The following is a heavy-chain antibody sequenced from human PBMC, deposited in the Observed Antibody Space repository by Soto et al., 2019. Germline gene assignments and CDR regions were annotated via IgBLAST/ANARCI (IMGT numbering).Heavy chain of an antibody. CDR1: GGSISSSSYY. CDR2: IYYSGST. V-gene: IGHV4-39*01. CDR3: ARRAYYDGSGSRECQH. Sequence: QLQLQESGPGLVKPSETLSLTCTVSGGSISSSSYYWGWIRQPPGKGLAWIGSIYYSGSTYYNPSLKSRVNVSVVTSKNQFSLNLSAVTAADTAVYYCARRAYYDGSGSRECQHWGQGTPVTVSS. D-gene: IGHD3-22*01. J-gene: IGHJ1*01.